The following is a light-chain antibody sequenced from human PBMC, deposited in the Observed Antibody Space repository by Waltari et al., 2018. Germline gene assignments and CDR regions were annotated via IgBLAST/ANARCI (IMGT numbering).Light chain of an antibody. CDR1: QSLTSNY. CDR3: QQYDSSPLT. CDR2: GTS. J-gene: IGKJ4*01. V-gene: IGKV3-20*01. Sequence: EILLTQSPGPLSLSPGERATVSCRASQSLTSNYLAWYQQKLGQAPRLLIFGTSSRATDIPDRFSGSGSGTDFTLTISRLEADDFAVYYCQQYDSSPLTFGGGTKVEIK.